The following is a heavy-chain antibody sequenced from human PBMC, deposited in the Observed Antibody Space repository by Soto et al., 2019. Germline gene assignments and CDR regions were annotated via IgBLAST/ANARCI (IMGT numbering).Heavy chain of an antibody. J-gene: IGHJ3*01. Sequence: QITLKESGPTLVKPTQTHTLTCTFSGFSLSSIGVGVGWISQPPGKALEWLGILYWDDDKHYSPSLKSRVSNAEDTSNDQVVLILTNLHPLDTASYYCAHPIVVVPTAHDAFDVCVQGTMVTVSS. V-gene: IGHV2-5*02. CDR2: LYWDDDK. D-gene: IGHD2-2*01. CDR1: GFSLSSIGVG. CDR3: AHPIVVVPTAHDAFDV.